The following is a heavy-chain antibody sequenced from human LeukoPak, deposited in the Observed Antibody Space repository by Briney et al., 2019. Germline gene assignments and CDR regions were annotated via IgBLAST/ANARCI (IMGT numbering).Heavy chain of an antibody. CDR2: ISAYNGNT. CDR3: ARKVAQPLVYWPGRYGMDV. D-gene: IGHD6-13*01. J-gene: IGHJ6*04. V-gene: IGHV1-18*04. CDR1: GYTFTSYG. Sequence: ASVKVSCKASGYTFTSYGISWVRQAPGQGLEWMGWISAYNGNTNYAQKLQGRVTMTTDTSTSTAYMELRSLRSDDTAVYYCARKVAQPLVYWPGRYGMDVWGKGTTVTVSS.